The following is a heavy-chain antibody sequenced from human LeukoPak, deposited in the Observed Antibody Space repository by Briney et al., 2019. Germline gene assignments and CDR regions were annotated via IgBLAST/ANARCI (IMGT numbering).Heavy chain of an antibody. CDR3: AKAPGGYTYGYRYFDY. CDR2: ISGSGGST. J-gene: IGHJ4*02. V-gene: IGHV3-23*01. CDR1: GFTFSNYA. Sequence: GGSLRLSCAASGFTFSNYAMTWVRQAPGKGLEWVSAISGSGGSTYYADSVKGRFTISRDNSKNTLYLQMNSLRAEDTAVCYCAKAPGGYTYGYRYFDYWGQGTLVTVSS. D-gene: IGHD5-18*01.